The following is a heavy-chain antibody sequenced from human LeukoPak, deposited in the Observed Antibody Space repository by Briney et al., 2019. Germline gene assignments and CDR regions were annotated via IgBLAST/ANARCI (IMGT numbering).Heavy chain of an antibody. J-gene: IGHJ4*02. V-gene: IGHV3-11*01. CDR1: GFTFSDYY. D-gene: IGHD1-1*01. Sequence: GGSLRLSCAASGFTFSDYYMSWIRQAPGKGLEWVSYISSSGSTIYYADSVKGRFTTSRDNAGKSLYLQMNSLRAEDTAVYYCATFNWVALFDYWGQGTLVTVSS. CDR2: ISSSGSTI. CDR3: ATFNWVALFDY.